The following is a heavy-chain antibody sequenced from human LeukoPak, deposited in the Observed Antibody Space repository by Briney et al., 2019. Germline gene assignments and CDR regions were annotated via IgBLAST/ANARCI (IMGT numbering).Heavy chain of an antibody. Sequence: GGSLRLSCAASGFDFSSYGMSWVRQSPGKGLEWVAVISYDGSNKYYADSVKGRFTISRDNSKNTLYLQMNSLRAEDTAVYYCARARTYYYDSSGYSFDYWGQGTLVTVSS. CDR3: ARARTYYYDSSGYSFDY. J-gene: IGHJ4*02. D-gene: IGHD3-22*01. V-gene: IGHV3-30*03. CDR1: GFDFSSYG. CDR2: ISYDGSNK.